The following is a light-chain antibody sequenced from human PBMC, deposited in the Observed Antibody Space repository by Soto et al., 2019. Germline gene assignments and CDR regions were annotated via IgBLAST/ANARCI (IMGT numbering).Light chain of an antibody. V-gene: IGKV1-5*01. Sequence: DIQMTQSPSTLSASVGDRVTITCRASQNINRWLAWYRQKPGKAPELLIYDASSLKDGVPSRFSGSGSGTEFTFTISSLQPDDFATYFCQQYNMWTFGQGTKVDIK. J-gene: IGKJ1*01. CDR1: QNINRW. CDR2: DAS. CDR3: QQYNMWT.